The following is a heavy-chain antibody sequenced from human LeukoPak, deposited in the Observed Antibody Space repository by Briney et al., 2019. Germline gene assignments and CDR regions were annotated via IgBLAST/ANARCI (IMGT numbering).Heavy chain of an antibody. J-gene: IGHJ4*02. CDR1: GFTFSSYE. CDR2: ISSSGSTI. Sequence: GGSLRLSCAASGFTFSSYEMNWVRQAPGKGLEWVSYISSSGSTIYYADSVKGRFTISRDNAKNSLYLQMNSLRAEDTAVYYCARTAYDSSGYYEYWGQGTLVTVSS. V-gene: IGHV3-48*03. CDR3: ARTAYDSSGYYEY. D-gene: IGHD3-22*01.